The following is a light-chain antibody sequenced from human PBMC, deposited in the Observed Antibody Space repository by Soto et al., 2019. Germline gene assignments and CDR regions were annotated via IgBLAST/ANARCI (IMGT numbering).Light chain of an antibody. CDR1: QSVSAN. CDR2: DAS. J-gene: IGKJ5*01. V-gene: IGKV3-15*01. Sequence: EIVMTQPPATLSVSPGERATLSCRASQSVSANLAWYQHKPGQAPRLLIYDASNRATGIPARFSGSGSGTEFTLTISSLQSEDFAVYYCQQYNTWPPITFGQGTRLEN. CDR3: QQYNTWPPIT.